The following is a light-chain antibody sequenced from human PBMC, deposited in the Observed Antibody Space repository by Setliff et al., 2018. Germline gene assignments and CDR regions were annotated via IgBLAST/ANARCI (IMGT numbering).Light chain of an antibody. CDR1: SSDIGAGFS. Sequence: QSVLTQPPSVSGAPGQRVTISCTGSSSDIGAGFSVHWYQQLPGTAPKLLIYGNSNRPSGVPDRFSGSKSGTSASLAITGLQAEDEADCYCSSYASSINPYVFGTGTKVTVL. CDR2: GNS. J-gene: IGLJ1*01. V-gene: IGLV1-40*01. CDR3: SSYASSINPYV.